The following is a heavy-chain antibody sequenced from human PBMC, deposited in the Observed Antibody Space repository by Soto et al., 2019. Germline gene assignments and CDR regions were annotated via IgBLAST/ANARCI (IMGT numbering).Heavy chain of an antibody. V-gene: IGHV4-31*03. CDR3: ASPYYGDYAFDF. CDR2: IYNSGNT. CDR1: GGSVSSGGYY. D-gene: IGHD4-17*01. Sequence: SETQSLTCTVSGGSVSSGGYYWSWIRQHPGKGLEWIGFIYNSGNTDYNPSLKSRVTISVDTSKNQFSLKLSSVTAADTAVYYCASPYYGDYAFDFWGQGTLVTVSS. J-gene: IGHJ3*01.